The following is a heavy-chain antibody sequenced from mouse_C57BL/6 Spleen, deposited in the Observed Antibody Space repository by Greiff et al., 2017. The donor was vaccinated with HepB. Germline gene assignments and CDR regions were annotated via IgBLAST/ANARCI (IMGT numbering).Heavy chain of an antibody. CDR1: GYTFTDYE. CDR3: TRKRAYYSNYEGYAMDY. D-gene: IGHD2-5*01. V-gene: IGHV1-15*01. J-gene: IGHJ4*01. CDR2: IDPETGGT. Sequence: VQLQQSGAELVRPGASVTLSCKASGYTFTDYEMHWVKQTPVHGLEWIGAIDPETGGTAYNQKFKGKAILTADKSSSTAYMELRSLTSEDSAVYYCTRKRAYYSNYEGYAMDYWGQGTSVTVSS.